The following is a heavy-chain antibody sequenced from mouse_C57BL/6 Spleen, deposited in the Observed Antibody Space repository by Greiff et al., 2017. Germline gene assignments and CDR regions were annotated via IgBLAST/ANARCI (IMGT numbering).Heavy chain of an antibody. D-gene: IGHD2-13*01. CDR1: GYTFTDYY. CDR2: INPNNGGT. Sequence: EVQLQQSGPELVKPGASVKISCTASGYTFTDYYMHWVKQSHGKSLEWLGDINPNNGGTSYNQKFTGKATLTVDKSSSTADMELRSLTSEDTAVYYCAMVNTNYYAMDYWGQGTSVTVSS. J-gene: IGHJ4*01. CDR3: AMVNTNYYAMDY. V-gene: IGHV1-26*01.